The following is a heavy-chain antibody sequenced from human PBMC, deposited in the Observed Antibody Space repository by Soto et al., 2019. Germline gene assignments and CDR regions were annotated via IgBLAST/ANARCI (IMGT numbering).Heavy chain of an antibody. D-gene: IGHD1-26*01. CDR1: GGSISSRTSS. Sequence: QLQLQESGPGRVKPSETLSLTCTVSGGSISSRTSSWGWIPQPPGKGLEWLGGIDYGGTTYYNSSLKRRVTISVDTSKNQFSLKLRSVTAADTAVYYCARHGSNSGSYSEYFQHWGQGTLVTVSS. CDR2: IDYGGTT. J-gene: IGHJ1*01. CDR3: ARHGSNSGSYSEYFQH. V-gene: IGHV4-39*01.